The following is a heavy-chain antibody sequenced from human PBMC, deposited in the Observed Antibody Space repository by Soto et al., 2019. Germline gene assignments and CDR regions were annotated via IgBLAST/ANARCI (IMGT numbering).Heavy chain of an antibody. CDR2: ISAYSGGT. Sequence: ASVKVSCKASGYTFTSYGISWVRQAPGQGLEWMGWISAYSGGTNYAQKFQGWVTMTRDTSISTAYMELSRLRSDDTAVYYCAREPREAARPRDAFDIWGQGTMVTVSS. CDR3: AREPREAARPRDAFDI. V-gene: IGHV1-2*04. J-gene: IGHJ3*02. D-gene: IGHD6-6*01. CDR1: GYTFTSYG.